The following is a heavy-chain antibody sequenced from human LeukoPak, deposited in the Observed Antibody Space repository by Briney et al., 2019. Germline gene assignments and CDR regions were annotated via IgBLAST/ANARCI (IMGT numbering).Heavy chain of an antibody. D-gene: IGHD4-23*01. V-gene: IGHV5-51*01. CDR3: AVGGLREFHY. J-gene: IGHJ4*02. Sequence: GASQKISCKGSGYSFTSYWIGWVRQMPGRGLEWMGIIYPGDSDTKYSPSFQGQVTISADKSISTAYLQWSSLKASDTDMYCCAVGGLREFHYWGQGSLVSVSS. CDR1: GYSFTSYW. CDR2: IYPGDSDT.